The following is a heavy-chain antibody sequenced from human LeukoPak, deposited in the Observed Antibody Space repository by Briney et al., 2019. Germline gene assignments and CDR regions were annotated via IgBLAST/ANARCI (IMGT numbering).Heavy chain of an antibody. CDR1: GFTIAARA. J-gene: IGHJ4*02. CDR3: AKDDRAGLARNCDY. CDR2: SSSGGSST. D-gene: IGHD3/OR15-3a*01. Sequence: PGGSLRLSCVASGFTIAARALTWVRKPQRPGLERVSSSSSGGSSTYYADSVKGRFTISRDNFKNTLYLQMNSLRAEDPAVYYCAKDDRAGLARNCDYWGQGNLVTVSS. V-gene: IGHV3-23*01.